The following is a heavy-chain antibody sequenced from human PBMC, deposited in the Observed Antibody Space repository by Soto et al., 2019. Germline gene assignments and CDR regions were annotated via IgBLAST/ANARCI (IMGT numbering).Heavy chain of an antibody. Sequence: SQTLSLTCAISGDSVSSNSAAWNWIRQSPSRGLEWLGRTYYRSKWYNDYAVSVKSRITINPDTSKNQFSLQLNSVTPEDTAVYYCARDRVLLWFGESPANYYYGMDVWGQGTTVTVS. CDR2: TYYRSKWYN. CDR1: GDSVSSNSAA. D-gene: IGHD3-10*01. J-gene: IGHJ6*02. CDR3: ARDRVLLWFGESPANYYYGMDV. V-gene: IGHV6-1*01.